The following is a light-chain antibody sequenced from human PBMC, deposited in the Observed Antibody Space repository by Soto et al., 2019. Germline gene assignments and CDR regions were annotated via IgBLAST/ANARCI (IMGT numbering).Light chain of an antibody. CDR1: QSVSNH. V-gene: IGKV3-15*01. CDR3: QQYNNLPLT. Sequence: ETVMTQSPATLSVSPGERATLSCRASQSVSNHLAWYQHKPGQAPRLLIYGASTRATGIPARFSGSGSGTGFTLTISSLQSEDFAIYYCQQYNNLPLTFAGGTKVEIK. J-gene: IGKJ4*01. CDR2: GAS.